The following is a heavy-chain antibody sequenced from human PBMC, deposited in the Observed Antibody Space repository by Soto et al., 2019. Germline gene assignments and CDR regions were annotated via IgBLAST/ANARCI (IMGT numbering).Heavy chain of an antibody. Sequence: EVQLLESGGGLVQPGGSLRLSCAASGFTFSSYAMSWVRQAPGKGLEWVSAISGSGGSTYYADSVKGRFTISRDNSKNTRYLQMNSLRAEDTAVYYGANEPIPYSNRNWFDPWGQGTLVTVSS. CDR3: ANEPIPYSNRNWFDP. CDR2: ISGSGGST. J-gene: IGHJ5*02. V-gene: IGHV3-23*01. D-gene: IGHD4-4*01. CDR1: GFTFSSYA.